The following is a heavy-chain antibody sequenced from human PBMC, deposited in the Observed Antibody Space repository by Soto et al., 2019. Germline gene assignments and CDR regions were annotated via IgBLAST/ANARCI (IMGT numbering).Heavy chain of an antibody. CDR1: GFTFDDYT. V-gene: IGHV3-43*01. CDR3: AKDILSSSSDLFTFCYLSYVMDV. D-gene: IGHD3-10*01. CDR2: ISWDGGST. J-gene: IGHJ6*02. Sequence: PGGSLRLSCAASGFTFDDYTMHWVRQAPGKGLEWVSLISWDGGSTYYADSVKGRFTISRDNSKNSLYLQMNSLRTEDTALYYCAKDILSSSSDLFTFCYLSYVMDVWRQGTTVTVAS.